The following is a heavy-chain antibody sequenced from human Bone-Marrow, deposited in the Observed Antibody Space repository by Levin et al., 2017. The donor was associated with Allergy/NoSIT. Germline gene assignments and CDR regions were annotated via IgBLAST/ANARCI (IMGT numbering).Heavy chain of an antibody. Sequence: SETLSLTCTVSGSSIHNYYWSWIRQPAGKGLEWIGHIDTGGSIFYNPSLKSRVAMSVDTSKHQFSLRLRSVTAADTAVYYCSRSGIDYSDIDLDSWGQGTLVTVSS. CDR2: IDTGGSI. V-gene: IGHV4-4*07. D-gene: IGHD3-22*01. CDR3: SRSGIDYSDIDLDS. CDR1: GSSIHNYY. J-gene: IGHJ4*02.